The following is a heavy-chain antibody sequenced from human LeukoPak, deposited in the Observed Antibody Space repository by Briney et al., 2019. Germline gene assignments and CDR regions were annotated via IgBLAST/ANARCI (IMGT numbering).Heavy chain of an antibody. J-gene: IGHJ4*02. CDR2: IYYTGST. CDR3: ARLTWDTTMVRYYFDF. Sequence: SETLSLTCSVSGGSISISSYYWNWIRQPPGKGLEWIGYIYYTGSTSYNPSLKSRVTISLDTSKNQFSLKLSSVTAADTAVYYCARLTWDTTMVRYYFDFWGQGTLVTVSS. CDR1: GGSISISSYY. V-gene: IGHV4-61*05. D-gene: IGHD5-18*01.